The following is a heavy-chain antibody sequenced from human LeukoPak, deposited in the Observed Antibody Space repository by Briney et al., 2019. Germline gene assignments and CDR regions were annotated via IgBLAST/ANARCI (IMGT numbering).Heavy chain of an antibody. CDR1: GFTVSSNY. V-gene: IGHV3-53*01. J-gene: IGHJ4*02. CDR3: AREGDLRFDY. D-gene: IGHD3-16*01. Sequence: GGSLRLSCAASGFTVSSNYMSWVRQAPGKGLEWVSVIYSGGSTYYADSVKGRFTISRDNAKNTLYLQMDSLRAEDTALYYCAREGDLRFDYWGQGTLVTVSS. CDR2: IYSGGST.